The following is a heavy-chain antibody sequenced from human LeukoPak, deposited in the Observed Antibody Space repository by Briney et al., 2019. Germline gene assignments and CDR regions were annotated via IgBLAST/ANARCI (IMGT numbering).Heavy chain of an antibody. J-gene: IGHJ4*02. D-gene: IGHD1-26*01. V-gene: IGHV1-69*05. CDR3: AREGYSGSYYADY. Sequence: ASVKVSCKASGGTFSSYAISWVRQAPGQGLEWMGRIIPIFGTANYAQKFQGRVTITTDESTSTAYMELSSLRSEDTAVYYCAREGYSGSYYADYWGQGTLVTVSS. CDR1: GGTFSSYA. CDR2: IIPIFGTA.